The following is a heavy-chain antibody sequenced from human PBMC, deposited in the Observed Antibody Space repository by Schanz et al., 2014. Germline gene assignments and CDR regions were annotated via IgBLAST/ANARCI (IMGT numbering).Heavy chain of an antibody. Sequence: QVQLQESGPGLVKPSETLSLTCSVSGDSITGVSRYWGWIRQPPGKGLEWIASDCISATDYVNESLQSGVSITIDRSKNQLPLKVPSVTAADTAVYFCARHRDEMATVSSPFDYWGQGILVTVSS. CDR3: ARHRDEMATVSSPFDY. CDR1: GDSITGVSRY. D-gene: IGHD2-15*01. V-gene: IGHV4-39*01. J-gene: IGHJ4*02. CDR2: DCISATD.